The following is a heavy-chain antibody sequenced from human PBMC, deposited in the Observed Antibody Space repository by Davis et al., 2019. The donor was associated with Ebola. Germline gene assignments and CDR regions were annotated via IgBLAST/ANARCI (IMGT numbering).Heavy chain of an antibody. J-gene: IGHJ4*02. D-gene: IGHD3-16*01. Sequence: GESLKPSRAAPGFTFSRYAMSWVRQAPGKGLEWVSAISGSGGSTYYADSVKGRFTISSDNSKNTLYLQMNSLRAEDTAVYYWAKEVPYDYELDGDYWGQGTLVTVSS. V-gene: IGHV3-23*01. CDR2: ISGSGGST. CDR3: AKEVPYDYELDGDY. CDR1: GFTFSRYA.